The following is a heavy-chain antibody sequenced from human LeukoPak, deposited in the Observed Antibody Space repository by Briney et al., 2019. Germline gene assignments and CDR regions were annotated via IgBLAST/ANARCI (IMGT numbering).Heavy chain of an antibody. CDR3: ASGVNYFDY. CDR2: ISSRSSYI. J-gene: IGHJ4*02. D-gene: IGHD3-3*01. CDR1: GFTFSSYN. Sequence: GGSLRLSCAASGFTFSSYNMKWVRQAPGKGLEWVSSISSRSSYIFYADSVKGRFTISRDNAKKSPYLQMNSLRAEDTAVYYCASGVNYFDYWGQGTLVTVSS. V-gene: IGHV3-21*01.